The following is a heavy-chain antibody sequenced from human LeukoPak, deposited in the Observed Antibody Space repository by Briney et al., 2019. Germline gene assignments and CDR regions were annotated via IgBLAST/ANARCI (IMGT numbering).Heavy chain of an antibody. CDR1: GFTFSNAW. D-gene: IGHD3-16*01. CDR2: IKSKIDGGTT. V-gene: IGHV3-15*01. CDR3: TTDGGRKSRPYHFDY. J-gene: IGHJ4*02. Sequence: GGSLRLSCAASGFTFSNAWMSWVRQAPGRELEWVGRIKSKIDGGTTDYAAPVKGRFTISRDDSKNTLYLQMNSLKTEDTAVYYCTTDGGRKSRPYHFDYWGQGTLVTVSS.